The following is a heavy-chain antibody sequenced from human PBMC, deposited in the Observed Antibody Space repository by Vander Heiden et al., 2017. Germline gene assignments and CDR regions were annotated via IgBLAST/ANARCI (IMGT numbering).Heavy chain of an antibody. D-gene: IGHD1-1*01. CDR2: IGGSGGST. J-gene: IGHJ4*02. CDR3: AKVRVERATTYYFDY. CDR1: GFTFSRYA. V-gene: IGHV3-23*01. Sequence: EVQLLESGGGLVQPGGSLRLSCAASGFTFSRYAMSWVRQAPGKGLEWVAAIGGSGGSTYYADSVKGRFTISRDNSKSTLYLQMNSLRAEDTAVYYCAKVRVERATTYYFDYWGQGTLVTVSS.